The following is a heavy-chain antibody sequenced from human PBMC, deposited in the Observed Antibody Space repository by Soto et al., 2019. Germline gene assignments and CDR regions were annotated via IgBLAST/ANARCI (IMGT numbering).Heavy chain of an antibody. Sequence: SVKVSCKASAYSFTTHDMNCVRHATGQGLEWMGWMNPNSGKTGYAQKFQGRVTMTRNTPKSTVYMKVSSLTSEDTAVYYCARALPSVFGREIFYYNGMDFWGQGTTGT. CDR1: AYSFTTHD. CDR3: ARALPSVFGREIFYYNGMDF. CDR2: MNPNSGKT. D-gene: IGHD1-26*01. V-gene: IGHV1-8*01. J-gene: IGHJ6*02.